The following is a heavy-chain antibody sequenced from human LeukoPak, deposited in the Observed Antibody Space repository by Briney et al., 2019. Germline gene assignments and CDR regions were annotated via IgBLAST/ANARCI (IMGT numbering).Heavy chain of an antibody. Sequence: PSETLSLTCTVSGGSISSYYWSWIRQPPGKGLEWIGYIYYSGSTNYNPSLKSRVTISVDTSKNQFSLKLSSVTAADTAVYYCARLQLLCDLGCYYYGMDVWGQGTTVTVSS. V-gene: IGHV4-59*08. J-gene: IGHJ6*02. CDR2: IYYSGST. D-gene: IGHD2-2*01. CDR1: GGSISSYY. CDR3: ARLQLLCDLGCYYYGMDV.